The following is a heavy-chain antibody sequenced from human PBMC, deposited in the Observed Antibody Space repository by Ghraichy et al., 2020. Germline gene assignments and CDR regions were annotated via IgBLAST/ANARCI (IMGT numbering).Heavy chain of an antibody. Sequence: GGSLRLSCAASGFTVSSNYMSWVRQAPGKGLEWVSVIYSGGSTYYADSVKGRFTISRDNSKNTLYLQMNSLRAEDTAVYYCATVNGVRRYFDYWGQGTLVTVSS. D-gene: IGHD4-17*01. CDR3: ATVNGVRRYFDY. CDR2: IYSGGST. J-gene: IGHJ4*02. CDR1: GFTVSSNY. V-gene: IGHV3-53*01.